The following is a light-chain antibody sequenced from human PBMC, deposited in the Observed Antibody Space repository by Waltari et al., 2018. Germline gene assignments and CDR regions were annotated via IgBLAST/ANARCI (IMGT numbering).Light chain of an antibody. CDR3: QQYDDFPST. J-gene: IGKJ2*01. CDR1: QNIITW. V-gene: IGKV1-5*03. CDR2: TAS. Sequence: DIQMTQSPSTLSVSVGDRVTITGRASQNIITWLAWYQQKPDKPPRLLVHTASILETGVPSRFSGSGSGTTYTLTINSLQPDDLATDYGQQYDDFPSTFGQGTKLEIK.